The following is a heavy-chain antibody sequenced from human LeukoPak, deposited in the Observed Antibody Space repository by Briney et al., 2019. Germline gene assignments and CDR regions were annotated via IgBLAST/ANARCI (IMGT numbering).Heavy chain of an antibody. J-gene: IGHJ5*02. V-gene: IGHV3-7*01. Sequence: GGSLRLSCAASGFTFSSYWMSRVRQAPGKGLEWVAHIKQDGSEKYYVDSVKGRFTISRDNAKNSLYLQMNSLRAEDTAVYYCARDDCSSISCYHNWFDPWGQGTLVTVSS. D-gene: IGHD2-2*01. CDR1: GFTFSSYW. CDR3: ARDDCSSISCYHNWFDP. CDR2: IKQDGSEK.